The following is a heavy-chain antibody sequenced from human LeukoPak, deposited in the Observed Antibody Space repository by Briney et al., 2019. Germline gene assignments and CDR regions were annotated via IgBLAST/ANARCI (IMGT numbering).Heavy chain of an antibody. CDR3: ARGKAVAGMRPLDY. CDR1: GGSISSYY. V-gene: IGHV4-59*01. J-gene: IGHJ4*02. Sequence: KPSETLSLTCTVSGGSISSYYWSWIRQPPGKGLEWIGYIYYSGSTNYNPSLKSRVTISVDTSKNQFPLKLSSVTAADTAVYYCARGKAVAGMRPLDYWGQGTLVTVSS. D-gene: IGHD6-19*01. CDR2: IYYSGST.